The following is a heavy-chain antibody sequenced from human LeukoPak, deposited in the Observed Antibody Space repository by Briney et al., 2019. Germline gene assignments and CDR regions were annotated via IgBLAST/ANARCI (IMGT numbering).Heavy chain of an antibody. Sequence: GASVKVSCKASGYTFTGYYMHWVRQAPGQGLEWMGWINPNSGGTNYAQKFQGRVTMTRDTSISTAYMELSRLRSDDTAVYYCAKGGRYSGSYYDYYYYYMDIWGKGTTVTVSS. V-gene: IGHV1-2*02. CDR1: GYTFTGYY. J-gene: IGHJ6*03. D-gene: IGHD1-26*01. CDR2: INPNSGGT. CDR3: AKGGRYSGSYYDYYYYYMDI.